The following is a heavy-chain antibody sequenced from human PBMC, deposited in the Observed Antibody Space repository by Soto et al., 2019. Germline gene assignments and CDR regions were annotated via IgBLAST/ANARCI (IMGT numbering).Heavy chain of an antibody. CDR1: GFTFSSYA. CDR3: ARGDYYDSSGPFSVAFDG. V-gene: IGHV3-48*04. CDR2: ISSSSSTI. J-gene: IGHJ3*01. D-gene: IGHD3-22*01. Sequence: GGSLRLSCAASGFTFSSYAMSWVRQAPGKGLEWVSYISSSSSTIYYADSVKGRFTISRDNVKNSLYLQMNSLRAEDTAVYYCARGDYYDSSGPFSVAFDGWGQGTMVTVSS.